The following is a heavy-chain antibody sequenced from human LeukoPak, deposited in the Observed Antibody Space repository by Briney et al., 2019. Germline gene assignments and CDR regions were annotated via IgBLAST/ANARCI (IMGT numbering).Heavy chain of an antibody. CDR2: IFYSGST. D-gene: IGHD6-19*01. Sequence: SETLSLTCTVSGGSISSSSYYWGWIRQPTGKGLEWIGNIFYSGSTYYNPSLKSRVTISVDTSKNQFSLKLSSVTAADTAVYYCPTDGKYYSSGDYWGQGTLVTVSS. CDR3: PTDGKYYSSGDY. J-gene: IGHJ4*02. V-gene: IGHV4-39*02. CDR1: GGSISSSSYY.